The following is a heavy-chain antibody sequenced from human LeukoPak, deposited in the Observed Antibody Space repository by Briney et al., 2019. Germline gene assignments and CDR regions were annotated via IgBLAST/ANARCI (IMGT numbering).Heavy chain of an antibody. D-gene: IGHD5-18*01. J-gene: IGHJ4*02. CDR3: ARLRGYSYYFDY. V-gene: IGHV4-39*07. Sequence: SETLSLTCTVSGGSISSSSYYWGWIRQPPGKGLEWIGSIYYSGSTYYNPSPKSRVTISVDTSKNQFSLKLSSVTAADTAVYYCARLRGYSYYFDYWGQGTLVTVSS. CDR1: GGSISSSSYY. CDR2: IYYSGST.